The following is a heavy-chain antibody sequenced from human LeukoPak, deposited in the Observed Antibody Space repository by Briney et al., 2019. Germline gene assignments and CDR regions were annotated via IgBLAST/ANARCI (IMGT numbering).Heavy chain of an antibody. D-gene: IGHD6-19*01. V-gene: IGHV3-23*01. Sequence: GGSLRLSCAASGFTFSSYAMSWVRQVPGKGLEWVSTVINSGRSTNYADSVKGRFTISRDNSKNTLYLQMNSLRADDTAVYYCAKEQGLIISGWYFQYWGQGTLVTVSS. J-gene: IGHJ1*01. CDR1: GFTFSSYA. CDR2: VINSGRST. CDR3: AKEQGLIISGWYFQY.